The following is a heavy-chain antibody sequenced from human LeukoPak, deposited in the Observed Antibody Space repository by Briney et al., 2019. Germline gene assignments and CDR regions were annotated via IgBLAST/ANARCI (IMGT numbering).Heavy chain of an antibody. V-gene: IGHV4-59*01. J-gene: IGHJ3*02. CDR3: AREGCSGGSCYGGGDALDI. CDR2: IYYSGST. Sequence: SETLSLTCTVSGGSISSYYWSWIRQPPGKGLEWIGYIYYSGSTNYNPTLKSRVTISVDTSKNQFSLKLSSVTAADTAVYYCAREGCSGGSCYGGGDALDIWGQGTMVTVSS. D-gene: IGHD2-15*01. CDR1: GGSISSYY.